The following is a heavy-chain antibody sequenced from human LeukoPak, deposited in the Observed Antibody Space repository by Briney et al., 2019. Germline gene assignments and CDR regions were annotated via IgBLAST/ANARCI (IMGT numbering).Heavy chain of an antibody. Sequence: GGSLRLSCAASGFTFRNTWMNWVRQAPGKGLEWVAVIWYDGSNKYYADSVKGRFTISRDNSKNTLYLQMNSLRAEDTAVYYCARDGQGYCSGGSCYSYGMDVWGQGTTVTVSS. CDR1: GFTFRNTW. D-gene: IGHD2-15*01. CDR2: IWYDGSNK. J-gene: IGHJ6*01. V-gene: IGHV3-33*08. CDR3: ARDGQGYCSGGSCYSYGMDV.